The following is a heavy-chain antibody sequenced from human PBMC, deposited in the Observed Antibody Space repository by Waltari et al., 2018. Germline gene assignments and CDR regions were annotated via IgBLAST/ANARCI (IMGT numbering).Heavy chain of an antibody. CDR2: IYTSGST. J-gene: IGHJ6*03. D-gene: IGHD3-10*01. CDR1: GGSISSYY. CDR3: ARDGKRSPTNYYGSGSYYKRYMDV. Sequence: QVQLQESGPGLVKPSETLSLTCTVSGGSISSYYWSWIRQPAGQGLEWNGRIYTSGSTNYNPSLKSRVTMSVDTSKNQFSLKLSSVTAADTAVYYCARDGKRSPTNYYGSGSYYKRYMDVWGKGTTVTISS. V-gene: IGHV4-4*07.